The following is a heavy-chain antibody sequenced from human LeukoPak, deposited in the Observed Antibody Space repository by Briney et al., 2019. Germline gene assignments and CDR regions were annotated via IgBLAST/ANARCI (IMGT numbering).Heavy chain of an antibody. CDR1: GFTFSTYA. Sequence: GGSLRLSCAASGFTFSTYAMSWVRQAPGKGLEWVSTISGNTGLVTYYADSVEGRFTISRDNSKNTVYLQMNSLRVEDTAVYYCAKPPPDSSSWLFDYWGQGTLVTVSS. CDR2: ISGNTGLVT. V-gene: IGHV3-23*01. CDR3: AKPPPDSSSWLFDY. D-gene: IGHD6-13*01. J-gene: IGHJ4*02.